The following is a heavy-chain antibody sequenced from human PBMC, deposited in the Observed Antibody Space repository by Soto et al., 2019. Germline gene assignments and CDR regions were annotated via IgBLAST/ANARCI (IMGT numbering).Heavy chain of an antibody. CDR1: GFTFGGYW. V-gene: IGHV3-7*03. Sequence: GGSLRLSCAASGFTFGGYWMSWVRQAPGKGLEWVANIKQDGSEKYYVDSVKGRFTISRDNAKNSLYLQMNSLRAEDTAVYYCARDEGWYRHWGQGTLVTVSS. D-gene: IGHD6-19*01. J-gene: IGHJ4*02. CDR2: IKQDGSEK. CDR3: ARDEGWYRH.